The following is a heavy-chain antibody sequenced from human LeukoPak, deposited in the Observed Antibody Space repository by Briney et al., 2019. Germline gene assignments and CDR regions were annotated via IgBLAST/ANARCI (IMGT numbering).Heavy chain of an antibody. J-gene: IGHJ4*02. D-gene: IGHD2-8*02. CDR1: GFTFSNYG. CDR3: ARDQLYCTGGYCYFDY. CDR2: MSYDGTNK. V-gene: IGHV3-30*03. Sequence: GKSLRLSCAASGFTFSNYGMHWVRQGPGRGLEWVALMSYDGTNKYYADSVKGRFTISRDNSKNTLYLQMNTVRAEDTAVYYCARDQLYCTGGYCYFDYWGQGTLVTVSS.